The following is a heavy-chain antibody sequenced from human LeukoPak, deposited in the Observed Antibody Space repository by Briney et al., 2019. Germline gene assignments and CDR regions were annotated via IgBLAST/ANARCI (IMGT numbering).Heavy chain of an antibody. CDR3: ARGRRW. CDR1: GGSFSGYY. V-gene: IGHV4-34*01. Sequence: KPSETLSLTCAVYGGSFSGYYWTWIRQPPGKGLEWIGEINDSGSINYNPTLKSRVTISVDTSKNQFPLMLTSVTAADTAVYYCARGRRWWGQGTLVTVSS. D-gene: IGHD5-24*01. CDR2: INDSGSI. J-gene: IGHJ4*02.